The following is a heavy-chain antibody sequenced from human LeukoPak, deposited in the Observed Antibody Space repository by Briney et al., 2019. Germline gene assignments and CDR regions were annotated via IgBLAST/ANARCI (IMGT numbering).Heavy chain of an antibody. Sequence: SETLSLTCTVSGGSISSGDYYWSWIRQPPGKGLEWIGYIYYSGTTYHNPSPKSRLTISLDTSKNHFSLKLSSVTAADTAVYYCARGEPGDSDAFDIWGQGTMVTVSS. CDR3: ARGEPGDSDAFDI. D-gene: IGHD2-21*02. CDR1: GGSISSGDYY. J-gene: IGHJ3*02. CDR2: IYYSGTT. V-gene: IGHV4-30-4*08.